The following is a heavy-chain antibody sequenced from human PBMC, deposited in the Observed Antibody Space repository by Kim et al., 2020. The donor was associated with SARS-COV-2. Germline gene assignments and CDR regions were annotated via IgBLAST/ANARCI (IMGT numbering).Heavy chain of an antibody. CDR3: ARLVGEWLVLDWYCDL. V-gene: IGHV4-39*01. Sequence: SETLSLTCTVSGGSISSSSYYWGWIRQPPGKGLEWIGSIYYSGSTYYNPSLQSRVTIAADTSKNQFSLKLNSVTAADTAVYYCARLVGEWLVLDWYCDLWARDTLVTVSS. D-gene: IGHD6-19*01. CDR2: IYYSGST. J-gene: IGHJ2*01. CDR1: GGSISSSSYY.